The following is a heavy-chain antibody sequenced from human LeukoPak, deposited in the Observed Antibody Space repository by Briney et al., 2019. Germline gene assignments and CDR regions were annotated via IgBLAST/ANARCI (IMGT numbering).Heavy chain of an antibody. CDR3: ARGGIRRTFDN. CDR1: GGSISTYY. D-gene: IGHD3-3*02. Sequence: SETLSLTCTVSGGSISTYYWNWIRQPPGKGLEWIGYIYYSGSTNYNPSLKSRVTISVDTSKNQFSLNLTSVTAADTAVYYCARGGIRRTFDNWGQGTLVTVSS. CDR2: IYYSGST. V-gene: IGHV4-59*01. J-gene: IGHJ4*02.